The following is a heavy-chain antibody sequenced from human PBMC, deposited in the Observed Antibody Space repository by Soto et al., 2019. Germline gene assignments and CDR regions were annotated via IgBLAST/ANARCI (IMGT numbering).Heavy chain of an antibody. J-gene: IGHJ4*02. Sequence: QLQLQESGPGLVKPSETLSLTCTVSGGSISSSSYYWGWIRQPPGKGLEWIGSIYYSGSTYYNPSLKSRVTISVDTSKNQFSLKLSSVTAADTAVYYCARHACEYCSSTSCYCQTIDYWGQGTLVTVSS. CDR2: IYYSGST. V-gene: IGHV4-39*01. CDR3: ARHACEYCSSTSCYCQTIDY. CDR1: GGSISSSSYY. D-gene: IGHD2-2*01.